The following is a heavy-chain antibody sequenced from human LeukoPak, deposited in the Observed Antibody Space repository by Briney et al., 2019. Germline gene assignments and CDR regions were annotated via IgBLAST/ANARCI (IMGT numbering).Heavy chain of an antibody. D-gene: IGHD3-22*01. Sequence: QTLSLTSAMSGDSLSINTAASNSIRHPRSRCREWRGRTYYRAPRNTHPSGSVKTRITINPETTKDQFCLQLNSVTPEDTAVYYCARERGDISGYYWSYYFDCWGQGTLVTVSS. V-gene: IGHV6-1*01. J-gene: IGHJ4*02. CDR3: ARERGDISGYYWSYYFDC. CDR2: TYYRAPRNT. CDR1: GDSLSINTAA.